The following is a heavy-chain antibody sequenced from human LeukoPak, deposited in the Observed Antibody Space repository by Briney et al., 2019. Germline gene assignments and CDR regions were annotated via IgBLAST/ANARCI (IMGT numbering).Heavy chain of an antibody. CDR2: INPNSGGT. CDR1: GYTFTGYY. Sequence: ASVKVSCKASGYTFTGYYMHWVRQAPGQGLEWMGWINPNSGGTNYAQKFQGRVTMTRDTSISTAYMELSSLRSEDTAVYYCAREGRDCSGGSCYSYPPYYYYYMDVWGKGTTVTVSS. CDR3: AREGRDCSGGSCYSYPPYYYYYMDV. D-gene: IGHD2-15*01. J-gene: IGHJ6*03. V-gene: IGHV1-2*02.